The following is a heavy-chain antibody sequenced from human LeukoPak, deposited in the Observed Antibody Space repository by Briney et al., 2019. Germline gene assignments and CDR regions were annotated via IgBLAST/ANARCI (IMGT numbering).Heavy chain of an antibody. D-gene: IGHD3-16*01. Sequence: AGGSLRLSCAASGFNFADSAMSWVRQTPRKGLEWVSLISFNGRNTYYGDSVKGRFTISRDNSKDTVYLQMNSLRAEDTAVYYCAKNLGGAKPFDYWGQGTLVTVSS. V-gene: IGHV3-23*01. J-gene: IGHJ4*02. CDR2: ISFNGRNT. CDR1: GFNFADSA. CDR3: AKNLGGAKPFDY.